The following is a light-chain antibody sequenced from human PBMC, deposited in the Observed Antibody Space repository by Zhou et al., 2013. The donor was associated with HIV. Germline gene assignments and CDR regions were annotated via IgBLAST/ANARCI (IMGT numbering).Light chain of an antibody. J-gene: IGKJ3*01. CDR1: QDVSSH. V-gene: IGKV1-8*01. CDR3: QQYYSYPPFT. Sequence: AIRMTQSPSSLSASTGDRVTITCRASQDVSSHLAWYQQKPGKAPKLLIYAASTLQSGVPSRFSGSGSGTDFTLTISCLQSEDFATYYCQQYYSYPPFTFGPGTKVDIK. CDR2: AAS.